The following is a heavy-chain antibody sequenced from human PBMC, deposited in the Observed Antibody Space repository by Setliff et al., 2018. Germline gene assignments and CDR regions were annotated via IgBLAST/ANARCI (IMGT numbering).Heavy chain of an antibody. Sequence: AGGSLRLSCAASGFVFGTYGMHWVRQAPGKGLDWVAFVRFGGSSQYYADSVKGRFTVSRDNPSNTLYLQMNSLRPQDTAVYYCAKANAMVVTSHSYGLDVWGQGTTVTVSS. CDR3: AKANAMVVTSHSYGLDV. V-gene: IGHV3-30*02. CDR1: GFVFGTYG. J-gene: IGHJ6*02. D-gene: IGHD2-21*02. CDR2: VRFGGSSQ.